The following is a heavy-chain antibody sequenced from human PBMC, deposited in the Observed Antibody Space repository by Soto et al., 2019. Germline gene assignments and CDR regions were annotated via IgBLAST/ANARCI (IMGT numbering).Heavy chain of an antibody. D-gene: IGHD5-12*01. Sequence: QVQLVESGGGVVQPGRSLRLSCAASGFTFSSYAMHWVRQAPGKGLEWVAVISYDGSNKYYADSVKGRFTISRDNSKSTLYLQMNSRRAEDTAVYYCARQTEVAWYWGQGTLVTVSS. CDR3: ARQTEVAWY. CDR1: GFTFSSYA. J-gene: IGHJ4*02. V-gene: IGHV3-30-3*01. CDR2: ISYDGSNK.